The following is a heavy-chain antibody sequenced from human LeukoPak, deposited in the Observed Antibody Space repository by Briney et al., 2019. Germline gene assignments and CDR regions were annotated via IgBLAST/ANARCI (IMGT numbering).Heavy chain of an antibody. D-gene: IGHD2-15*01. CDR3: ARDLTYSYYCYYMDV. J-gene: IGHJ6*03. V-gene: IGHV1-2*02. CDR1: GYTFTGYY. Sequence: ASVKVSCKASGYTFTGYYMHWVRQAPGQGLEWMGWINPNSGGTNYAQKFQGRVTMTRDTSISTAYMELSRLRSDDTAVYYCARDLTYSYYCYYMDVWGKGTTVTVSS. CDR2: INPNSGGT.